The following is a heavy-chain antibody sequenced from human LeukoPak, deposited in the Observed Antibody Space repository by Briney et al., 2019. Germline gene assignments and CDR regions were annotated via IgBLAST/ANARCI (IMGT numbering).Heavy chain of an antibody. CDR3: ATDLYYYGSGSFY. Sequence: ASAKVSCKDSGYTLTELSMHWVRQAPGKGLEWMGGFDPEDGETIYAQKFQGRVTMTEDTSTDTAYMELSSLRSEDTAVYYCATDLYYYGSGSFYWGQGTLVTVSS. CDR1: GYTLTELS. D-gene: IGHD3-10*01. J-gene: IGHJ4*02. V-gene: IGHV1-24*01. CDR2: FDPEDGET.